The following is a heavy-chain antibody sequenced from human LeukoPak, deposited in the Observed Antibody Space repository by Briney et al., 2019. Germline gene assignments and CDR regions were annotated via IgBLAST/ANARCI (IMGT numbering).Heavy chain of an antibody. CDR3: ARELLKRAGTTGGDY. CDR2: IYYSGST. D-gene: IGHD1-1*01. Sequence: SETLSLTCTVSGYSISSYYWSWIRQPPGKGLEWIGSIYYSGSTYYNPSLKSRVTISVDTSKNQFSLKLSSVTAADTAVYYCARELLKRAGTTGGDYWGQGTLVTVSS. V-gene: IGHV4-59*12. J-gene: IGHJ4*02. CDR1: GYSISSYY.